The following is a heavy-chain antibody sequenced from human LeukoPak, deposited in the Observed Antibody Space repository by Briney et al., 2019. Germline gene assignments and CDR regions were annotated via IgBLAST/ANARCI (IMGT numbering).Heavy chain of an antibody. CDR3: ARTIVGAHFFDY. Sequence: GGSLRLSCAASGFTFSSYTMNWVRQAPGKGVEWVSSISSSSSYIYYADSVKGRFTISRDNAKNSLYLQMNSLRAEDTAVYYCARTIVGAHFFDYWGQGTLVTVSS. CDR1: GFTFSSYT. V-gene: IGHV3-21*01. CDR2: ISSSSSYI. D-gene: IGHD1-26*01. J-gene: IGHJ4*02.